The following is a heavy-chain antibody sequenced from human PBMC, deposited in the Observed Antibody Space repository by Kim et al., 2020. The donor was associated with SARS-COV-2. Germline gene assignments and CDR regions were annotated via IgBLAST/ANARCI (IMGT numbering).Heavy chain of an antibody. J-gene: IGHJ4*02. Sequence: RKSRVTISVDTTKNQFSLKLSSVTAADTAVYYCARGPVVVPAAKVAGFDYWGQGTLVTVSS. V-gene: IGHV4-34*01. D-gene: IGHD2-2*01. CDR3: ARGPVVVPAAKVAGFDY.